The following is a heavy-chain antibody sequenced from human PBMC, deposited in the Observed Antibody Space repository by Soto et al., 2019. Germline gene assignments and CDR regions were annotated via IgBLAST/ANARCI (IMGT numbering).Heavy chain of an antibody. CDR1: GGSLSSSNW. Sequence: SETLYLTCAVSGGSLSSSNWWSWVRQPPGKGLEWIGEIYHRGSTNYNPSLKTQATISVDKSNNQSSLKLSSVPAADTRGYYFARTDDDFWSGYYAAWGQGTLVTV. D-gene: IGHD3-3*01. CDR2: IYHRGST. CDR3: ARTDDDFWSGYYAA. V-gene: IGHV4-4*02. J-gene: IGHJ5*02.